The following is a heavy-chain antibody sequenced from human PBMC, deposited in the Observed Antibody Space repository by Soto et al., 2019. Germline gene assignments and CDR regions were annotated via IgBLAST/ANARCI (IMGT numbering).Heavy chain of an antibody. V-gene: IGHV1-18*04. D-gene: IGHD2-21*02. CDR2: ISGYNGKT. CDR1: GYTFASFG. Sequence: QVQLVQSGAEVKKPGASFKVSCKTSGYTFASFGVSWVRQAPGQGLEWMGWISGYNGKTKYAQTLQGRVTMTADTSTSTAHMEVRGLISDDTAVYFCARDKMIDDFGLVTYDYWGQGTTVTVSS. J-gene: IGHJ4*02. CDR3: ARDKMIDDFGLVTYDY.